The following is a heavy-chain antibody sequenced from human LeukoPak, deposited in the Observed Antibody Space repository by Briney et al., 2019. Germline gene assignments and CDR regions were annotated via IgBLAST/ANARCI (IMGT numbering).Heavy chain of an antibody. D-gene: IGHD3-9*01. CDR2: IIPIVGTA. Sequence: SVKVSCTASGGTFSSYAISWVRQAPGQGLEWIGRIIPIVGTANYAQKFQGRAPIPGDNSTSTAYVQLSTLTSDDTAVYYCASPFYEILTDYFDYWGQGTLVTVSS. CDR3: ASPFYEILTDYFDY. J-gene: IGHJ4*02. V-gene: IGHV1-69*04. CDR1: GGTFSSYA.